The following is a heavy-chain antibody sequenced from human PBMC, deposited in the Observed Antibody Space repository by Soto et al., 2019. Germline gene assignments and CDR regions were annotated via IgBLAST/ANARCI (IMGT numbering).Heavy chain of an antibody. CDR2: MSHSGGT. D-gene: IGHD1-1*01. CDR1: GGSVSGANYY. J-gene: IGHJ3*02. V-gene: IGHV4-34*01. CDR3: ARVERGTATTVVDAFDI. Sequence: QVQLQQWGAGLLKPSETLSLTCAVYGGSVSGANYYWSWIRQPPGKGLEWIGEMSHSGGTHFNPSLRSRFTISVDTPTTQFSLMMISVSAADTALYYCARVERGTATTVVDAFDIWGPGTMVTVSS.